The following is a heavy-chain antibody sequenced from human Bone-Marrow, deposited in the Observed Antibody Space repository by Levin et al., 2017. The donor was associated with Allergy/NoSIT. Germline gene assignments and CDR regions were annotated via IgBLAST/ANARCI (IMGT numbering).Heavy chain of an antibody. J-gene: IGHJ3*02. CDR1: GGSISSSNW. Sequence: PGGSLRLSCAVSGGSISSSNWWSWVRQPPGKGLEWIGEIYHSGSTNYNPSLKSRVTISVDKSKNQFSLKLSSVTAADTAVYYCASNKRAYPLWFGELLSPQLGAFDIWGQGTMVTVSS. CDR2: IYHSGST. V-gene: IGHV4-4*02. CDR3: ASNKRAYPLWFGELLSPQLGAFDI. D-gene: IGHD3-10*01.